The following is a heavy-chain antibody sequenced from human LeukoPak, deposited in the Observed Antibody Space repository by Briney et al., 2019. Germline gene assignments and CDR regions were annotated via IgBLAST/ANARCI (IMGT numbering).Heavy chain of an antibody. D-gene: IGHD3-10*01. J-gene: IGHJ5*02. Sequence: GASVKVSCKTSGGTFSSYAISWVRQAPGQGLEWVGRIIPVLGLTNYAQKVQGRVTITADKSTSTAYMELNNLRSEDTAVYYCARDGASSGPGWFDPWGQGTLVTVSS. CDR3: ARDGASSGPGWFDP. CDR2: IIPVLGLT. V-gene: IGHV1-69*04. CDR1: GGTFSSYA.